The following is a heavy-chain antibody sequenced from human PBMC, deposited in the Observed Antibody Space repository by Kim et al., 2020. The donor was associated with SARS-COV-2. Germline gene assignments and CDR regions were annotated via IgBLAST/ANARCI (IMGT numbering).Heavy chain of an antibody. V-gene: IGHV3-48*03. J-gene: IGHJ4*02. CDR3: AADRTGRNSNFYDSSGVRDLDY. Sequence: GGSLRLSCAASGFTFSSYEMNWVRQAPGKGLEWVSYISSSGSTIYYADSVKGRFTISRDNAKNSLYLQMNSLRAEDTAVYYCAADRTGRNSNFYDSSGVRDLDYWGQGTLVTVSS. CDR1: GFTFSSYE. CDR2: ISSSGSTI. D-gene: IGHD3-22*01.